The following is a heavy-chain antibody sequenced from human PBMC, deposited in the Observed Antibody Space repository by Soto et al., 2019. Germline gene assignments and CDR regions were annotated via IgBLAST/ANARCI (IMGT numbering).Heavy chain of an antibody. J-gene: IGHJ4*02. CDR3: TTARRGYSYGYDY. CDR2: IRSKANSYAT. CDR1: GFTFSGSA. D-gene: IGHD5-18*01. V-gene: IGHV3-73*01. Sequence: GGSLRLSCAASGFTFSGSAMYWVRQASGKGLEWVGRIRSKANSYATAYAASVKGRFTISRDDSKNTAYLQMNSLKTEDTAVYYCTTARRGYSYGYDYWGQGTLVTVSS.